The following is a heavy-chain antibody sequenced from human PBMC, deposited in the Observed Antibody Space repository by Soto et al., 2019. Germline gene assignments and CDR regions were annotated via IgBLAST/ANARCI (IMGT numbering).Heavy chain of an antibody. V-gene: IGHV4-30-4*01. CDR3: ARLEGLAALPYYFSF. CDR2: IFDSGST. Sequence: SETLSLTCTVSGGSISGGVHSWSWIRQPPGKGLEWIGHIFDSGSTYYNPSLKSRLTISLDKSKNQFSLRLSSVTAADSAVYFCARLEGLAALPYYFSFWSQGAL. CDR1: GGSISGGVHS. D-gene: IGHD1-1*01. J-gene: IGHJ4*02.